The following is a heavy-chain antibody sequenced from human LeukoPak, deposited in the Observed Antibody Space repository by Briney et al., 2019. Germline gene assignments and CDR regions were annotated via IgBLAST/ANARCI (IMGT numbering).Heavy chain of an antibody. Sequence: ASVKVSCKAAGYTFTSYGISWVRQAPGQGLEWMGWISAYNGNTNYAQKLQGRVTMTTDTSTSTAYMELRSLRSDDTAVYYCARVEVLRFLEWYGRDYWGQGTVDTVSS. D-gene: IGHD3-3*01. CDR1: GYTFTSYG. V-gene: IGHV1-18*01. J-gene: IGHJ4*02. CDR3: ARVEVLRFLEWYGRDY. CDR2: ISAYNGNT.